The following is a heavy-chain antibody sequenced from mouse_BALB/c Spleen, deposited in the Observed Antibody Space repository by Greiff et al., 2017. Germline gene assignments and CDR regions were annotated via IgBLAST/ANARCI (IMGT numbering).Heavy chain of an antibody. CDR2: ISDGGSYT. V-gene: IGHV5-4*02. CDR3: ARDEGNSNAMDD. J-gene: IGHJ4*01. CDR1: GFTFSDYY. D-gene: IGHD2-1*01. Sequence: EVNVVESGGGLVKPGGSLKLSCAASGFTFSDYYMYWVRQTPEKRLEWVATISDGGSYTYYPDSVKGRFTISRDNAKNNLYLQMSSLTSEDTAMYYCARDEGNSNAMDDWGQGTSVTVAA.